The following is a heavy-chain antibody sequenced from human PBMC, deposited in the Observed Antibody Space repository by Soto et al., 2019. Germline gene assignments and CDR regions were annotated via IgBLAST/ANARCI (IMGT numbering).Heavy chain of an antibody. D-gene: IGHD4-17*01. CDR2: ISGSGGST. J-gene: IGHJ2*01. CDR3: AKDRGTTVVITSFDL. Sequence: EVQLLESGGRLVQPGGSLRLSCAASGFTFSSYAMSWVRQAPGKGLERVSAISGSGGSTYYADPVKGRFTISRDNSKDALYLQMNSLRAEDTAVYYCAKDRGTTVVITSFDLGGRGTLVTVSS. V-gene: IGHV3-23*01. CDR1: GFTFSSYA.